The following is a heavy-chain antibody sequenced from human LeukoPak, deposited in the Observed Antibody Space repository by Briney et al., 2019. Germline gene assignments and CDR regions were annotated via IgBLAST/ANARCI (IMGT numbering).Heavy chain of an antibody. CDR1: GGSISTYY. CDR2: IYYSGST. D-gene: IGHD1-26*01. Sequence: SETLSLTCTVSGGSISTYYWSWIRQPPGKGLEWIGYIYYSGSTNYNPSLKSRVTISVDTSKNQFSLKLNSVTASDTAVYYCATDREGLNWVDPWGQGILVTVSS. CDR3: ATDREGLNWVDP. J-gene: IGHJ5*02. V-gene: IGHV4-59*01.